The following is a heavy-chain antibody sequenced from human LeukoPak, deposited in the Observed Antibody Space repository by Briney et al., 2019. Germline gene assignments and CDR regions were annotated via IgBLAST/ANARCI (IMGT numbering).Heavy chain of an antibody. Sequence: ASVKVSCKVSGYTLTELSMHWVRQAPGQGLEWMGGFDPEDGETIYAQKFQGRVTMTEDTSTDTAYMELSSLRSEDTAVYYCATPVLSSGYLTFDYWGQGTLVTVSS. V-gene: IGHV1-24*01. CDR2: FDPEDGET. J-gene: IGHJ4*02. CDR1: GYTLTELS. D-gene: IGHD3-22*01. CDR3: ATPVLSSGYLTFDY.